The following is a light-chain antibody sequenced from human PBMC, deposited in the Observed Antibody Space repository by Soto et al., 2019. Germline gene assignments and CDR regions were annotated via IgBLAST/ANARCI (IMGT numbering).Light chain of an antibody. CDR1: QSVSSN. CDR2: GAS. CDR3: QQYNNWPPEYT. J-gene: IGKJ2*01. Sequence: EIIITQSPATLSVSPGERATLSCRASQSVSSNLAWYQHKPGQAPRLLIFGASTRATGIPARFSGSGSGTQFTLTISSLQSEDFAVYYCQQYNNWPPEYTFGQGTKLEIK. V-gene: IGKV3-15*01.